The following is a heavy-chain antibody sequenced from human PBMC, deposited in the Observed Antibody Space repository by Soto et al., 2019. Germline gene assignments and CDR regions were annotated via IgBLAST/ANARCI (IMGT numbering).Heavy chain of an antibody. CDR3: ARALRDGYNHTRLFDY. CDR2: IIPILGIT. D-gene: IGHD5-12*01. J-gene: IGHJ4*02. Sequence: ASVKVSCKASGYTFTSYAMHWVRQAPGQGLEWMGRIIPILGITNYAQKFQGRVTITRDTSASTAYMELSSLRSEDTAVYYCARALRDGYNHTRLFDYWGQGTLVTVSS. CDR1: GYTFTSYA. V-gene: IGHV1-3*01.